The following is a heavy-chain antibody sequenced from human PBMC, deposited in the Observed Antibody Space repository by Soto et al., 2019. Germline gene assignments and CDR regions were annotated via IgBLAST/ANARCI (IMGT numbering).Heavy chain of an antibody. CDR2: IYSGGST. CDR1: GFTVSSNY. D-gene: IGHD4-17*01. J-gene: IGHJ4*02. Sequence: EVQLVESGGGLVQPGGSLRLSCAASGFTVSSNYMSWVRQAPGKGLEWVSVIYSGGSTYYADSVKGRFTISRDNSKNTLYLQMNSLRAEDTAVYYCARDPTVNHFGYWGQGTLVTVSS. CDR3: ARDPTVNHFGY. V-gene: IGHV3-66*01.